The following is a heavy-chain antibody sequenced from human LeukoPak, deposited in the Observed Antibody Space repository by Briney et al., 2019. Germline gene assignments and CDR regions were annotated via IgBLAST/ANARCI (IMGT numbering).Heavy chain of an antibody. V-gene: IGHV4-34*01. J-gene: IGHJ4*02. CDR1: GGSFSGYY. CDR2: INHSGST. CDR3: ARGPYYYGSGRTRFDY. Sequence: SETLSLTCAVHGGSFSGYYWSWIRQPPGKGREWFGEINHSGSTNYNPPLKSRVTISVDTPKNQFSLKLSSVTAADTAVYYCARGPYYYGSGRTRFDYWGQGTLVTVSS. D-gene: IGHD3-10*01.